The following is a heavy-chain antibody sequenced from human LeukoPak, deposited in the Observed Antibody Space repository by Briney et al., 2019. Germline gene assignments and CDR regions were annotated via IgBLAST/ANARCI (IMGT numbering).Heavy chain of an antibody. CDR3: ARAGITMVRGVISYY. CDR1: GFTFSSYW. D-gene: IGHD3-10*01. V-gene: IGHV3-7*01. Sequence: GGSLRLSCAASGFTFSSYWMSWVRQAPGKGLEWVANIKQDGSEKYYVDSVKGRFTISRDNAKNSLYLQMNSLRAEDTAVYHCARAGITMVRGVISYYWGQGTLVTVSS. CDR2: IKQDGSEK. J-gene: IGHJ4*02.